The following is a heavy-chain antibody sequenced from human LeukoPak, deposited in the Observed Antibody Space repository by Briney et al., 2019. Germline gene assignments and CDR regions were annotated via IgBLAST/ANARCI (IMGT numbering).Heavy chain of an antibody. CDR1: GFTFDGYA. J-gene: IGHJ4*02. CDR2: ISWSSEDI. V-gene: IGHV3-9*01. CDR3: AKESQLSYRGTFYIDY. D-gene: IGHD1-26*01. Sequence: GGSLRLSCAASGFTFDGYAMHWVRQAPGRGLEWVSGISWSSEDIGYADSVKGRFTISRDNAKNSLYLQMNSLRSEDTAVYYCAKESQLSYRGTFYIDYWGQGTLVTVSS.